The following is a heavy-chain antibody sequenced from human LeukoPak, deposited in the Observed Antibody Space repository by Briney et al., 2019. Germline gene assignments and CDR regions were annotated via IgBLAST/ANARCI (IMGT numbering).Heavy chain of an antibody. CDR3: ASHYGSGSYYRDY. CDR2: IYYSGST. D-gene: IGHD3-10*01. V-gene: IGHV4-30-4*01. CDR1: GGSISSYY. Sequence: SETLSLTCTVSGGSISSYYWSWIRQPPGKGLEWIGYIYYSGSTYYNPSLKSRVTISVDTSKNQFSLKLSSVTAADTAVYYCASHYGSGSYYRDYWGQGTLVTVSS. J-gene: IGHJ4*02.